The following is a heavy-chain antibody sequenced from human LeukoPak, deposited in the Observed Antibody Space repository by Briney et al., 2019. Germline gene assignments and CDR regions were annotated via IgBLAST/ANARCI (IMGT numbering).Heavy chain of an antibody. CDR3: ARPTSSGWFDP. Sequence: SETLSLTCAVYGASFSANYWIWIRQPAGKGLEWIGRIYTSGSTNYNPSLTSRVTISVDTSKNQFSLKLSSVTAADTAVYYCARPTSSGWFDPWGQGTLVTVSS. CDR1: GASFSANY. J-gene: IGHJ5*02. V-gene: IGHV4-59*10. CDR2: IYTSGST. D-gene: IGHD6-19*01.